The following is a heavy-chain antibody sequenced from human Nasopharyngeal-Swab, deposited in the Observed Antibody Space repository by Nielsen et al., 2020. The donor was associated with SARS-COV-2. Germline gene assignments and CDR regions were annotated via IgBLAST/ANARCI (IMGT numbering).Heavy chain of an antibody. CDR2: INHSGST. CDR3: ATEAAAGSDWFDP. J-gene: IGHJ5*02. D-gene: IGHD6-13*01. V-gene: IGHV4-34*01. CDR1: GGSFSGYY. Sequence: GSLRLSCAVYGGSFSGYYWSWIRQPPGKGLEWIGEINHSGSTNYNPSLKSRVTISVDTSKNQFSLKLSSVTAADTAVYYCATEAAAGSDWFDPWGQGTLVTVSS.